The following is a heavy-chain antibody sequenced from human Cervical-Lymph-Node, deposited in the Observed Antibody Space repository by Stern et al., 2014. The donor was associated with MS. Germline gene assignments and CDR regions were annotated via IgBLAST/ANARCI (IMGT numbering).Heavy chain of an antibody. D-gene: IGHD6-13*01. CDR3: ARLEAAAGTSWFDP. J-gene: IGHJ5*02. V-gene: IGHV5-51*01. Sequence: VQLVESGAEVKKPGESLKISCKGSGYSFTSYWISWVRQTPGQGLEWMGTIYPGDSDTRYSPSFQGQVTISADKSISTAYLQWSSLKASDTAMYYCARLEAAAGTSWFDPWGQGTLVTVSS. CDR2: IYPGDSDT. CDR1: GYSFTSYW.